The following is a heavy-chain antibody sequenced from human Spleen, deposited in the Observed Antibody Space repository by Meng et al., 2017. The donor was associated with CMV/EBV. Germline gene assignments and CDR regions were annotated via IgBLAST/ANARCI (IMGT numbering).Heavy chain of an antibody. V-gene: IGHV3-33*06. CDR2: IWYDGINK. Sequence: SGFTFSIYAMHWVRQAPGKGLEWVAVIWYDGINKYYADSVKGRFSISRDNSKNTLFLQMNSLRAEDTALYYCAKQQYTSAWSHLDYWGQGTLVTVSS. CDR3: AKQQYTSAWSHLDY. J-gene: IGHJ4*02. CDR1: GFTFSIYA. D-gene: IGHD6-19*01.